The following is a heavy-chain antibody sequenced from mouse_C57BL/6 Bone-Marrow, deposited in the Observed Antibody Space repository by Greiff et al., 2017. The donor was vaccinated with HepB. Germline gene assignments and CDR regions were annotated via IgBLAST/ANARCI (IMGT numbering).Heavy chain of an antibody. V-gene: IGHV1-9*01. Sequence: QVQLKQSGAELMKPGASVKLSCKATGYTFTGYWIEWVKQRPGHGLEWIGEILPGSGSTNYNEKFKGKATFTADTSSNTAYMQLSSLTTEDSAIYYCARLFITTVVDYYAMDYWGQGTSVTVSS. CDR3: ARLFITTVVDYYAMDY. CDR2: ILPGSGST. D-gene: IGHD1-1*01. CDR1: GYTFTGYW. J-gene: IGHJ4*01.